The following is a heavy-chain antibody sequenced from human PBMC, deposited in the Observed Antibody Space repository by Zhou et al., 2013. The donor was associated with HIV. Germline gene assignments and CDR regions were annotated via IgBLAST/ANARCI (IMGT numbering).Heavy chain of an antibody. V-gene: IGHV4-59*11. CDR3: ARVFDWGLTYYFDY. J-gene: IGHJ4*02. D-gene: IGHD7-27*01. CDR1: GDSISSHY. Sequence: QVQLQESGPGLVKPSETLSLTCTVSGDSISSHYWSWIRQPPGKGLEWIGYIHYIGSTNYNPSLKSRVTISVDTSKNQFSLKLSSVTAADTAVYYCARVFDWGLTYYFDYWGQGTLVTVSS. CDR2: IHYIGST.